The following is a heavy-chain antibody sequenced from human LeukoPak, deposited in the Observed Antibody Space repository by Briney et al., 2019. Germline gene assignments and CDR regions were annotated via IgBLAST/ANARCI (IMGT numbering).Heavy chain of an antibody. Sequence: ASVKVSCKASGYTFTDFYLHWVRQAPGQGLEWMGWINPSSGVASYAQKFQGRVTMTTDTSTSTAYMELRSLRSDDTAVYYCARVGRYYGSGSYFIWGQGTLVTVSS. CDR1: GYTFTDFY. V-gene: IGHV1-2*02. D-gene: IGHD3-10*01. CDR3: ARVGRYYGSGSYFI. CDR2: INPSSGVA. J-gene: IGHJ4*02.